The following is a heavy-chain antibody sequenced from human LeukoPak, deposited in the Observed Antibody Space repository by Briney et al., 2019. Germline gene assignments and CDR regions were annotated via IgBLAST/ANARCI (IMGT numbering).Heavy chain of an antibody. V-gene: IGHV1-3*01. CDR3: AREAHSEVNDY. J-gene: IGHJ4*02. CDR1: GYTFTSYA. Sequence: GASVKVSCKASGYTFTSYAMHWVRQAPGQRLEWMGWINAGNGNTKYSQKFQGRVTMTRDTSISTAYMELSRLRSEDTAVYYCAREAHSEVNDYWGQGTLVTVSP. D-gene: IGHD3-22*01. CDR2: INAGNGNT.